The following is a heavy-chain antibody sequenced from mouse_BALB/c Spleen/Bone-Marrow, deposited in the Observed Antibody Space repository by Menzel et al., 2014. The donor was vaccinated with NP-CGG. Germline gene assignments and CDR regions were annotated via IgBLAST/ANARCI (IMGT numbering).Heavy chain of an antibody. D-gene: IGHD1-2*01. CDR1: GYTFTNYD. Sequence: QVQLQQSGAELVKPGASVKLSCKASGYTFTNYDINWVRQRPEQGLEWIGWIFPGNGGTNYNEKFKGKATLTTDKSSSTAYMQLSRLTSEDSAVYFCARSNSISTATDYWGQGTTLTVSS. CDR3: ARSNSISTATDY. V-gene: IGHV1-77*01. CDR2: IFPGNGGT. J-gene: IGHJ2*01.